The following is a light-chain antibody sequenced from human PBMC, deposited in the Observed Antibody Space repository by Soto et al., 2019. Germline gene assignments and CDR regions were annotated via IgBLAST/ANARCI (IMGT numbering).Light chain of an antibody. Sequence: EIVLTQSPGTLSLSPGERATLSCRASQSVSSSYLAWYQQKPGQAPRLLIYGASSRATGIPDGFSGSGSGTDLTLTISRQEPEDFAVYYCQQYGCSPYTFGQGTKLEIK. CDR1: QSVSSSY. CDR3: QQYGCSPYT. CDR2: GAS. V-gene: IGKV3-20*01. J-gene: IGKJ2*01.